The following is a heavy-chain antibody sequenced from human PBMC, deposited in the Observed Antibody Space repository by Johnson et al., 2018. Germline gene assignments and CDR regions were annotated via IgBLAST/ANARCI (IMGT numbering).Heavy chain of an antibody. CDR3: TKRGLLPKPQKYFYYYYMDV. V-gene: IGHV3-15*07. CDR1: GFTFSNAW. Sequence: AQLVESGGGLVKPGGSLRLSCAASGFTFSNAWMNWVRQAPGKGLEWVGRIKSKTDGGTTDYAAPVKGRFTISRDDSKNTLYRQMNSLKTGDAAGYYCTKRGLLPKPQKYFYYYYMDVWGKGTTVTVSS. CDR2: IKSKTDGGTT. J-gene: IGHJ6*03. D-gene: IGHD2-15*01.